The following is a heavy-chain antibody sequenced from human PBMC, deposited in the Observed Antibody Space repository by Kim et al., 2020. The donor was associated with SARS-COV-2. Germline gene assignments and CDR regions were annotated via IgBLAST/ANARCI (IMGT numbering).Heavy chain of an antibody. Sequence: GSEKKYVDSVKGRFTISRDNAKNSLYLQMNSLRAEDTAVYYCARGISCDYWGQGSLVTVSS. CDR2: GSEK. J-gene: IGHJ4*02. CDR3: ARGISCDY. V-gene: IGHV3-7*01.